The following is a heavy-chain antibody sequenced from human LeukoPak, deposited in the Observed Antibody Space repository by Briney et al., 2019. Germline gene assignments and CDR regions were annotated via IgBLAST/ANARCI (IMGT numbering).Heavy chain of an antibody. CDR3: ARETYYDFWSGYYTGAFDI. CDR1: GDSVSSSSHY. D-gene: IGHD3-3*01. J-gene: IGHJ3*02. CDR2: MYNSGST. Sequence: SETLSLTCSVSGDSVSSSSHYWSWIQQPPGKGLEWIGYMYNSGSTNYNPSLKSRVTISVDTSKNQFSLNLSSVTAADTAVYYCARETYYDFWSGYYTGAFDIWGQGTMVTVSS. V-gene: IGHV4-61*01.